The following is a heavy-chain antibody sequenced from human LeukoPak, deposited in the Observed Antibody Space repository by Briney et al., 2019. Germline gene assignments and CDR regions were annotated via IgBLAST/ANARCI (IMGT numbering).Heavy chain of an antibody. Sequence: GXSVTVSCKASGYTFTSYGISWVRQAPGQGREWMGWISAYNGNTNYAQKLQGRVTMTTDTSTSTAYMELRSLRSDDTAVYYCARHLGYCSGGSCYSSWFDPWGQGTLVTVSS. CDR1: GYTFTSYG. D-gene: IGHD2-15*01. V-gene: IGHV1-18*01. CDR2: ISAYNGNT. J-gene: IGHJ5*02. CDR3: ARHLGYCSGGSCYSSWFDP.